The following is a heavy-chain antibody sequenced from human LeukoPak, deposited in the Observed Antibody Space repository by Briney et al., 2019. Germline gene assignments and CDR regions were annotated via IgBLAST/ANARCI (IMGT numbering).Heavy chain of an antibody. J-gene: IGHJ4*02. Sequence: GGSLRLSCVASGFTFSSYSMNWARQAPGKGLEWISYISEGSDTIYYADSVKGRFTISRDNVKNSLYLQVNSLRAEDTAVYYCARDSAPITMVVVVPAGFDYWGQGTRVIVSS. D-gene: IGHD3-22*01. CDR2: ISEGSDTI. V-gene: IGHV3-48*01. CDR1: GFTFSSYS. CDR3: ARDSAPITMVVVVPAGFDY.